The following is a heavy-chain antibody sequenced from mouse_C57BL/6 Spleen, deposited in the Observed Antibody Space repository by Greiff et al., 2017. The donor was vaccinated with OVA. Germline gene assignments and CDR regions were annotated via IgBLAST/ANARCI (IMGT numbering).Heavy chain of an antibody. J-gene: IGHJ1*03. CDR3: AREGYDGYWYVEV. CDR2: LWSGGST. V-gene: IGHV2-2*01. Sequence: QVQLQQSGPGLVQPSQSLSITCTVSGFSLTSDGVHRVRQSPGKGLEWLGVLWSGGSTDYNAAFISRLSISKDNSKSQVFFKMNSLQADDTAIYYCAREGYDGYWYVEVWGTGTTVTVAS. CDR1: GFSLTSDG. D-gene: IGHD2-3*01.